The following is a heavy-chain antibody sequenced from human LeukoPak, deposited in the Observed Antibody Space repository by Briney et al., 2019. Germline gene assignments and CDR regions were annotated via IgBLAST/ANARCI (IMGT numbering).Heavy chain of an antibody. V-gene: IGHV4-59*08. CDR1: GGSISSYY. Sequence: SGTLSLTCTVSGGSISSYYWSWIRQPPGKGLEWIGYIYYSGSTNYNPSLKSRVTISVDTSKNQFSLKLSSVTAADTAVYYCARLTLGYCSSTSCYQRFDPWGQGTLVTVSS. D-gene: IGHD2-2*01. CDR2: IYYSGST. J-gene: IGHJ5*02. CDR3: ARLTLGYCSSTSCYQRFDP.